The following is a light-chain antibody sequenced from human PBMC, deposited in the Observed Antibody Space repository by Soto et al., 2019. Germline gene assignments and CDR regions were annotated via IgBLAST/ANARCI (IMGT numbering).Light chain of an antibody. J-gene: IGKJ1*01. V-gene: IGKV3-20*01. CDR2: GAS. CDR1: QSVSNNY. Sequence: EIVLTQSPGTLSLSPGERATLSCRASQSVSNNYLAWYQQKPGQAHRLLIYGASRRATGIQDRFTGSGSGTDFTLTIRRLEPEDFAVYYCKQYVSSPWAFGQGTKVDIK. CDR3: KQYVSSPWA.